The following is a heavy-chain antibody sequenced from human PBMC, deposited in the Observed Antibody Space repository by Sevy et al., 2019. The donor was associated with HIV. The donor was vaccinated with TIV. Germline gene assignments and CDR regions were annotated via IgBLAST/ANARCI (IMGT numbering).Heavy chain of an antibody. CDR3: TSDRTPYGSGSYYYFYGLDV. D-gene: IGHD3-10*01. CDR2: ISYSGSS. J-gene: IGHJ6*02. V-gene: IGHV4-31*03. CDR1: GGSISSGGYY. Sequence: SETLSLTCTVSGGSISSGGYYWSWIRQHPGKGLEWIGYISYSGSSYYNPSLKSRVTISVDTSKNQFSLKLSSVTAADTAVYYCTSDRTPYGSGSYYYFYGLDVWGQGTTVTVSS.